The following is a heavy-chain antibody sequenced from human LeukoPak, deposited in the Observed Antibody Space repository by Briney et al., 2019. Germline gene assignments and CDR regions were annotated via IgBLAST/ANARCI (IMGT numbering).Heavy chain of an antibody. V-gene: IGHV5-51*01. CDR3: ARLDSSGYYFYEYFDY. Sequence: GESLKISCKGSGYSFTSYWIGWVRPMPGKGLELIGIIYPGDSDPRYSPSFQGQVPIPAGNPISPAYLQWSSLKVSDTAMHYCARLDSSGYYFYEYFDYWGQGTLVTVSS. CDR1: GYSFTSYW. CDR2: IYPGDSDP. J-gene: IGHJ4*02. D-gene: IGHD3-22*01.